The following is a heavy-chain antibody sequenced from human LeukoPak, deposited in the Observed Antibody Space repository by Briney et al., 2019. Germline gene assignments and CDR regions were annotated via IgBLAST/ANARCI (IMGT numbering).Heavy chain of an antibody. V-gene: IGHV3-30-3*01. Sequence: PGGSLRLSCAASGFTFSSYAMHWVRQAPGKGLEWVAVISYDGSNKYYADSVKGRFTISRDNSKNTLYLQMNSLRAEDTAVYYCARDQSPVWDYDILTGYYLLPDYWGQGTLVTVSS. CDR1: GFTFSSYA. J-gene: IGHJ4*02. CDR2: ISYDGSNK. D-gene: IGHD3-9*01. CDR3: ARDQSPVWDYDILTGYYLLPDY.